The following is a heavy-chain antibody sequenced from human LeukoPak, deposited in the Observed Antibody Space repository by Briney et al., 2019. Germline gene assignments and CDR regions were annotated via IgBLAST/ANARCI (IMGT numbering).Heavy chain of an antibody. D-gene: IGHD3-22*01. CDR3: ARAAYDSGGYTANHDF. CDR1: GFSVCTSY. Sequence: GGSLRLSCAASGFSVCTSYMSWVRQAPGKGLEYVSVLYDSGDTYYAESVKGRFTISRDNSKNTVYLQMNSLRVEDTAVYYCARAAYDSGGYTANHDFWGQGTLVTVSS. V-gene: IGHV3-53*01. CDR2: LYDSGDT. J-gene: IGHJ4*02.